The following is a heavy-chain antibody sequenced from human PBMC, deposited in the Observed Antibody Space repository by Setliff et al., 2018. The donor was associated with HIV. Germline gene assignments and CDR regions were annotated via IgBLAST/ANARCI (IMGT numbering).Heavy chain of an antibody. V-gene: IGHV4-38-2*02. CDR1: GYSISSGYY. Sequence: SETLSLTCAVSGYSISSGYYWGWIRQPPGKGLEWIGSIFHSAATNYNPSLKSRVTISIDTSKNQFSLKLTSVTAADTAVYYCARDSRRTMKIVGFDYWGQGTLVTVSS. CDR2: IFHSAAT. D-gene: IGHD1-26*01. J-gene: IGHJ4*02. CDR3: ARDSRRTMKIVGFDY.